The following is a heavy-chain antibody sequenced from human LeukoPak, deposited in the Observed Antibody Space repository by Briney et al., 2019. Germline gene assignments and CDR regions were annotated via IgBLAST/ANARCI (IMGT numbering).Heavy chain of an antibody. CDR1: GYTFTSYD. J-gene: IGHJ4*02. CDR3: ARGSPKSTVRGKNPDY. V-gene: IGHV1-8*01. CDR2: MNPNSGNT. D-gene: IGHD5/OR15-5a*01. Sequence: GASVTVSCKASGYTFTSYDINWVRQATGQGLEWMGWMNPNSGNTDYAQKFQGRGTMTKNTSIGTAYMELSSLRSEDTAVDYCARGSPKSTVRGKNPDYWGQGTLVTVSS.